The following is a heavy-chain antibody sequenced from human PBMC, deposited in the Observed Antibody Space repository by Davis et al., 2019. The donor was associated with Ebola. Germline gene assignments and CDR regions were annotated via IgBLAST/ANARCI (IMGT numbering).Heavy chain of an antibody. CDR2: IDPSDSYT. Sequence: GESLKISCKGSGYSFTSYWISWVRQMPGKGLEWMGRIDPSDSYTNYSPSFQGHVTISADKSVSTAYLQWSSLKASDTAMYYCARHSYYYYYMDVWGKGTTVTVSS. V-gene: IGHV5-10-1*01. J-gene: IGHJ6*03. CDR1: GYSFTSYW. CDR3: ARHSYYYYYMDV.